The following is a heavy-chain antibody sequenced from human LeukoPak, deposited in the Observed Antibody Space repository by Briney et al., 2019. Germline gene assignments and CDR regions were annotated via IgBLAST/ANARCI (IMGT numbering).Heavy chain of an antibody. CDR3: ARQVTFGYAYAYYFDY. CDR1: GGSISTSYYY. J-gene: IGHJ4*02. Sequence: SETLSLTCTVSGGSISTSYYYWGWIRQPPGKGLEWIGNIHNSESTYYNPSLKSRVTISVDTSKDQFSLKLSSVTAADTAVYYCARQVTFGYAYAYYFDYWGQGSLVTVSS. D-gene: IGHD5-18*01. CDR2: IHNSEST. V-gene: IGHV4-39*01.